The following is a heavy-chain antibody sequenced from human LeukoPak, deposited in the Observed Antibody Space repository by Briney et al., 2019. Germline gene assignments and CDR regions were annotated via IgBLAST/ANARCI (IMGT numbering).Heavy chain of an antibody. CDR1: GFTFSNAW. CDR2: IKSKTDGGTT. D-gene: IGHD3-22*01. CDR3: AKVSVVAGRNAFDI. V-gene: IGHV3-15*07. Sequence: GGSLRLSCAASGFTFSNAWMNWVRQAPGKGLEWVGRIKSKTDGGTTDYAAPVKGRFTISRDNSKSMLYLQMNSLRVEDTAIYYCAKVSVVAGRNAFDIWGQGTMVTVSS. J-gene: IGHJ3*02.